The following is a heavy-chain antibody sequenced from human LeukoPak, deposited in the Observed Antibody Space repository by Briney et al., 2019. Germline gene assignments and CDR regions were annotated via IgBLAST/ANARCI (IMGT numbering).Heavy chain of an antibody. V-gene: IGHV3-53*01. J-gene: IGHJ4*02. Sequence: GGSLRLSCAASGFTVSRSYMTWVRQAPGKGLEWISVIYSGGSTYYADSVKGRFTISRDNSKNIVYLQMNRLRADDTAVYYCARADMALFDHWGQGTLVTVSS. CDR1: GFTVSRSY. CDR3: ARADMALFDH. D-gene: IGHD5-24*01. CDR2: IYSGGST.